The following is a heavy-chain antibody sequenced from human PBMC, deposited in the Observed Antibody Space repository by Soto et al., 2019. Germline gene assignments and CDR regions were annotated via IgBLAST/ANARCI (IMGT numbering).Heavy chain of an antibody. CDR2: ISYDGSNK. D-gene: IGHD7-27*01. CDR3: PSWPDWGGQVVY. V-gene: IGHV3-30-3*01. CDR1: GFTFSSYA. J-gene: IGHJ4*02. Sequence: QVQLVESGGGVVQPGRSLRLSCAAAGFTFSSYAMHWVRQAPGKGLEWVAVISYDGSNKYYADSVKGRFTIFRDNSKNTLYLQMNSLIAEDTAVYYGPSWPDWGGQVVYWGKGTLVTASS.